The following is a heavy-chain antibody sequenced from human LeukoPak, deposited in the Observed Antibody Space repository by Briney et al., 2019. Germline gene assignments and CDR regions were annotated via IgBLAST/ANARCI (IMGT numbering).Heavy chain of an antibody. D-gene: IGHD3-9*01. J-gene: IGHJ4*02. CDR1: GFTFSSYA. Sequence: GGSLRLSCAASGFTFSSYAMHWVRQAPGKGLEWVAVISYDGSNKYYADSVKGRFTISRDNSKNTLYLQMNSLRAEDTAVYYCAGILTGCQSAQFDYWGQGTLVTVSS. CDR3: AGILTGCQSAQFDY. CDR2: ISYDGSNK. V-gene: IGHV3-30-3*01.